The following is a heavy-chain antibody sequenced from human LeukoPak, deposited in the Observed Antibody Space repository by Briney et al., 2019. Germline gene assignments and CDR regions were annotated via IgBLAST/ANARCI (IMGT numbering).Heavy chain of an antibody. Sequence: GESLKISCKGSGYSFTSYWIGWVRQMPGKGLDWMGIIYPGDSDTRYSPSFQGQGPISAAKSISTASLQWSSLQASDTAMYYCARQKIGEGYCSGGSCSTRGVYYYYGMDVWGQGTTVTVSS. J-gene: IGHJ6*02. CDR1: GYSFTSYW. D-gene: IGHD2-15*01. CDR2: IYPGDSDT. V-gene: IGHV5-51*01. CDR3: ARQKIGEGYCSGGSCSTRGVYYYYGMDV.